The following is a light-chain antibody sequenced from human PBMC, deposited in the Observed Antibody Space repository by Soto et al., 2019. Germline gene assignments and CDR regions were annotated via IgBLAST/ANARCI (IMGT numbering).Light chain of an antibody. CDR3: CSYAGNYYV. J-gene: IGLJ1*01. V-gene: IGLV2-11*01. CDR2: DVS. CDR1: SSDIGGYNY. Sequence: QSALTQPRSVSGSPGQSVTISCTGTSSDIGGYNYVSWYQQHPDKAPKLMIYDVSKRPSGVPDRFSGPKSGNTASLTISGLQAEDEADYYCCSYAGNYYVFGTGTKVTVL.